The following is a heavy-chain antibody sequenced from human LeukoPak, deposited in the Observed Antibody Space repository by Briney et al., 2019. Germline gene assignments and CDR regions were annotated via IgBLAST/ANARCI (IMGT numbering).Heavy chain of an antibody. D-gene: IGHD3-10*02. V-gene: IGHV3-23*01. CDR1: GFTFTNYA. Sequence: GGSLRLSCAASGFTFTNYAMSWVRQAPGKGLEWVSVISGSGGSTNYADSVKGRFTISRDNAKNSLYLQMNSLRAEDTAVYYCAELGITMIGGVWGKGTTVTISS. CDR3: AELGITMIGGV. J-gene: IGHJ6*04. CDR2: ISGSGGST.